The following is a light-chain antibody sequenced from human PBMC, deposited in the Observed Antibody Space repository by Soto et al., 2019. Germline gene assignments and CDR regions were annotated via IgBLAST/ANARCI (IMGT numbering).Light chain of an antibody. CDR1: QSVSSTY. V-gene: IGKV3-20*01. Sequence: EIVLTQSPGTLSLSPGERATLSCRASQSVSSTYTAWYQQNPGRAPRLLIYGASSRATGIPDRFSGSGSGRDFTLTISRLEAEDFAVDFCEEYGRSSSFTFGQGTKVLIK. J-gene: IGKJ2*01. CDR2: GAS. CDR3: EEYGRSSSFT.